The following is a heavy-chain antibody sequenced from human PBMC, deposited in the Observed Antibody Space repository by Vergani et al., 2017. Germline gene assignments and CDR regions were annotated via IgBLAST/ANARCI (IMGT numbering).Heavy chain of an antibody. CDR1: GGSFTSYH. CDR2: IDHTGRP. D-gene: IGHD3-10*02. J-gene: IGHJ6*02. V-gene: IGHV4-34*01. Sequence: QVQLQQWGGGLLKPSETLSLTCVVNGGSFTSYHWTWIRQSPGEGLEWVGDIDHTGRPDYNPSLKSRLTMSVDKSRNQFSLTLNSVTATDTAIYFCARHRCSWGFFPSSYFYGMDVWGHGTTVTVSS. CDR3: ARHRCSWGFFPSSYFYGMDV.